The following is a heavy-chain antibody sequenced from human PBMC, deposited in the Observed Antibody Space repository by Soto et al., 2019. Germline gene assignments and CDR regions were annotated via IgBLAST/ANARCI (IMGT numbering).Heavy chain of an antibody. CDR2: INPNSGGT. V-gene: IGHV1-2*04. CDR1: GYTFTGYY. Sequence: ASVKVSCKASGYTFTGYYMHWVRQAPGQGLEWMGWINPNSGGTNYAQKFQGWVTMTRDTSISTAYMELSRLRSDDTAVYYCAREGMTFSYYGMDVWGQGTTVTVSS. J-gene: IGHJ6*02. CDR3: AREGMTFSYYGMDV. D-gene: IGHD1-20*01.